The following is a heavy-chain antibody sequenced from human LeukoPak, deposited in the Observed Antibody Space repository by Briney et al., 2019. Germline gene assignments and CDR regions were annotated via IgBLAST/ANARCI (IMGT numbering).Heavy chain of an antibody. Sequence: ASAKLSCNVSGYTLTELSIHWVRHAPGKGLEWMGGFDPEDGETIYAQKFQGRVNMTEDTSTDTAYMELSSLRSEDTAVYYCATVAGPGRDYWGQGTLVTVSS. CDR3: ATVAGPGRDY. J-gene: IGHJ4*02. CDR1: GYTLTELS. V-gene: IGHV1-24*01. D-gene: IGHD6-19*01. CDR2: FDPEDGET.